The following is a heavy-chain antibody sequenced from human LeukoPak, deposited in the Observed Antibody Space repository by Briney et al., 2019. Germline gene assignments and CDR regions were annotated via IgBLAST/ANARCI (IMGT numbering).Heavy chain of an antibody. D-gene: IGHD3-22*01. V-gene: IGHV1-2*02. CDR2: IDPNSGGT. J-gene: IGHJ5*02. Sequence: ASVKVSRKASGYTFTGYYMHWVRQAPGQGLEWMGWIDPNSGGTNYAQKFQGRVTMTRDTSISTAYMELSRLRSDDTAVYYCARVLYYYDSSGYYTWGQGTLVTVSS. CDR3: ARVLYYYDSSGYYT. CDR1: GYTFTGYY.